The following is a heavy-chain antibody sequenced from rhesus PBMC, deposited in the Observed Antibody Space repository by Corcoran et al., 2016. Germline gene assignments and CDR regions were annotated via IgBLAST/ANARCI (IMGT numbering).Heavy chain of an antibody. CDR2: ISGSSGST. J-gene: IGHJ4*01. Sequence: QVQLQESGPGLVKPSETLSLPCAASGGSIRISNWWTWIPQPPGKGREWIGYISGSSGSTYYNPSLKRRVTISKDTSKNQFSLKLSAVTAADTAVYYCARAPYWSDFDYWGQGVLVTVSS. V-gene: IGHV4S19*01. D-gene: IGHD3-22*01. CDR3: ARAPYWSDFDY. CDR1: GGSIRISNW.